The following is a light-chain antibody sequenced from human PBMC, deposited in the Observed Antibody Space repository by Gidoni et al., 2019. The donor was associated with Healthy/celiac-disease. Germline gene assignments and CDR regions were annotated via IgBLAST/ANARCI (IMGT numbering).Light chain of an antibody. CDR1: SSNIGSNY. J-gene: IGLJ2*01. Sequence: QSVLTQPPSSSGTPWQRVTISCSGSSSNIGSNYVYWYQQLPGTAPKLLIYRNNQRPSGVPDRFSGSKSGTSASLAIIGLRSEDEADYYCAAWDDSLSGPVFGGGTKLTVL. CDR3: AAWDDSLSGPV. CDR2: RNN. V-gene: IGLV1-47*01.